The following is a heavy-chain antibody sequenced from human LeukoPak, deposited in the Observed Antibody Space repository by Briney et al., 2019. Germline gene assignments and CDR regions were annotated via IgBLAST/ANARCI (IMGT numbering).Heavy chain of an antibody. CDR3: ARVDQDCSGGSCYPRNDAFDI. D-gene: IGHD2-15*01. Sequence: ASVKVSCKASGYTFTGYYMHWVRQAPGQGLEWMGWINPNSGGTNYAQKFQGRVTMTRDTSISTAYMELSRLRSDDTAVYYCARVDQDCSGGSCYPRNDAFDIWGQGTMVTVSS. CDR2: INPNSGGT. J-gene: IGHJ3*02. V-gene: IGHV1-2*02. CDR1: GYTFTGYY.